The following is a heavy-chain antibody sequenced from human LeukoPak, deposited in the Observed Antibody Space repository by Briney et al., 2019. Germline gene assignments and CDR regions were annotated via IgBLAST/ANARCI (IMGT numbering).Heavy chain of an antibody. CDR2: ISSSGTTI. V-gene: IGHV3-48*03. D-gene: IGHD2/OR15-2a*01. CDR1: GFTFSSYE. J-gene: IGHJ4*02. Sequence: PGGSLRLSCAASGFTFSSYEMNWVRQAPGKGLEWVSYISSSGTTIYYADSVQGRFTISRDNAKNSLYLQMNSLRAEDTAVYYCARDFLNLAIIMANWGQGTLVTVTS. CDR3: ARDFLNLAIIMAN.